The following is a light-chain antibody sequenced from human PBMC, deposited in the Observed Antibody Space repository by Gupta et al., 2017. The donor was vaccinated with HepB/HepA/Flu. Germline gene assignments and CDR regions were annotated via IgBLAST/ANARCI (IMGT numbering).Light chain of an antibody. V-gene: IGKV3-20*01. Sequence: IVLPHSLCILSLSAEERATPSCRASQSVSSSYFAWYQQKPGQAPRRLIYGASSRATGIPDRFSGSGSGTDFTLNISRLEPEDFAVYYCKQYGRSPPLTFGGGTKVEIK. CDR1: QSVSSSY. CDR2: GAS. J-gene: IGKJ4*01. CDR3: KQYGRSPPLT.